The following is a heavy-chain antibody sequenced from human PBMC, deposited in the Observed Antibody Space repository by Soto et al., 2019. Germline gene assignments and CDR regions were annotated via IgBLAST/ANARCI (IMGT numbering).Heavy chain of an antibody. J-gene: IGHJ4*02. Sequence: VQLVESGGGVVQPGRSLRLSCAASGFTFSDYAMHWVRQAPGKGLEWVAVVSHDGRNTHYADSVKRRFTISRDSSKNTFSLEMTSLRAEDTAVYYCAKVGRQWLVTSDFNYWGQGALVTVSS. V-gene: IGHV3-30*18. CDR2: VSHDGRNT. CDR1: GFTFSDYA. CDR3: AKVGRQWLVTSDFNY. D-gene: IGHD6-19*01.